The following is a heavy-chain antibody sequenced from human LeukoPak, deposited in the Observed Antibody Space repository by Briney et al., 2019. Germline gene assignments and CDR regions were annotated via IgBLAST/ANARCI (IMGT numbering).Heavy chain of an antibody. CDR2: IYYSGST. V-gene: IGHV4-39*07. Sequence: NSSETLSLTCTVSGGSISSTNYYWGWIRQPPGKGLEWIGSIYYSGSTYYNPSLKSRLTISLDTSKNQFSLRLSSVTAADTAFYYCARRYNWNDRWDWGQGTLVTVSP. J-gene: IGHJ4*02. CDR1: GGSISSTNYY. D-gene: IGHD1-1*01. CDR3: ARRYNWNDRWD.